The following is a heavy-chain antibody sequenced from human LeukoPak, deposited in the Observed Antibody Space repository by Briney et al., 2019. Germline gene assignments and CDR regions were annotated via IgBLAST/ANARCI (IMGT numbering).Heavy chain of an antibody. J-gene: IGHJ3*02. D-gene: IGHD6-25*01. CDR2: ISYDGSNK. CDR1: GFTFSSYA. CDR3: ARDTESYGRIVARDGAFDI. V-gene: IGHV3-30-3*01. Sequence: PGGSLRLSCAASGFTFSSYAMHWVRQAPGKGLEWVAVISYDGSNKYYADSVKGRFTISRDNSKNTLYLQMNSLRAEDTAVYYCARDTESYGRIVARDGAFDIWGQGTMVTVSS.